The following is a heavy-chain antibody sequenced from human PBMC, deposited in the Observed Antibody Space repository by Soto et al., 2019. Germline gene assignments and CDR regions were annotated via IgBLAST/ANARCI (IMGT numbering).Heavy chain of an antibody. D-gene: IGHD4-17*01. CDR1: GDSVTSHY. J-gene: IGHJ4*02. CDR3: ASLNTVTTCIDY. CDR2: MHYTGFS. V-gene: IGHV4-59*02. Sequence: SETLSLTCSFSGDSVTSHYLTWIRQSPEKGLEWIGYMHYTGFSHYNPSLKSRLTLSVDRSKNQFTLQLTSVTVADTAVYYCASLNTVTTCIDYWGQGTLVTVSS.